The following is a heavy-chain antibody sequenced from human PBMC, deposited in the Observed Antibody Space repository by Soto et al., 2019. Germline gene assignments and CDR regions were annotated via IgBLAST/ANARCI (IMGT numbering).Heavy chain of an antibody. CDR2: VYYSGST. CDR3: ARDLELNWFDP. J-gene: IGHJ5*02. D-gene: IGHD1-26*01. V-gene: IGHV4-30-4*01. Sequence: SETLSLTCTVSGGSISSGDYYWSWIRQPPGKGLEWIGYVYYSGSTYYNPSLKSRVTISVDTSKNQFSLKLSSVTAADTAVYYCARDLELNWFDPWGQGTLVTVSS. CDR1: GGSISSGDYY.